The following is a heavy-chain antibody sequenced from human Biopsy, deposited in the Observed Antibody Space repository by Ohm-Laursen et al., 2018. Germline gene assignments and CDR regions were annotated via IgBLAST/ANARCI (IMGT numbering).Heavy chain of an antibody. J-gene: IGHJ4*02. Sequence: SLRLSCAASGFTLSDYYMSWIRQAPGKGLEWLSYISGSGTTIFYADSVKGRFTVSRDNAKNSLYLQMNSLTVKDTAVYYCAREGAGSYHDYWGQGTLVTVSS. V-gene: IGHV3-11*01. CDR1: GFTLSDYY. CDR2: ISGSGTTI. D-gene: IGHD3-10*01. CDR3: AREGAGSYHDY.